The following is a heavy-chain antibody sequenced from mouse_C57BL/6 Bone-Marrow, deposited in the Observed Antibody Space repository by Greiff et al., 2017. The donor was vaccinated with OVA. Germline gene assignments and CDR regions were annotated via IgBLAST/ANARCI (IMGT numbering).Heavy chain of an antibody. CDR3: ARDSNSYAMDY. D-gene: IGHD2-5*01. CDR1: GYTFTSYW. CDR2: IDPSDSYT. J-gene: IGHJ4*01. V-gene: IGHV1-69*01. Sequence: VQLQQPGAELVMPGASVKLSCKASGYTFTSYWMHWVKQRPGQGLEWIGEIDPSDSYTNYNQKFKGKSTLTVDKSSSTAYLQLSSLTSEDSAVYYGARDSNSYAMDYWGQGTSVTVTA.